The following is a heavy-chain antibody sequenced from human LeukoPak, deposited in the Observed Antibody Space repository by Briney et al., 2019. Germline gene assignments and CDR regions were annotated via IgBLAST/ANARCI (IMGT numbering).Heavy chain of an antibody. V-gene: IGHV5-10-1*01. D-gene: IGHD3-22*01. CDR3: ARDDSSGYDY. Sequence: GESLKISCKGSGYSFTNYWISWVRQMPGKGLEWMGRIDPSDSYTNYSPSFQGHITISTDKSISTAYLQWSSLKASDTAMYYCARDDSSGYDYWGQGTLVTVSS. CDR1: GYSFTNYW. J-gene: IGHJ4*02. CDR2: IDPSDSYT.